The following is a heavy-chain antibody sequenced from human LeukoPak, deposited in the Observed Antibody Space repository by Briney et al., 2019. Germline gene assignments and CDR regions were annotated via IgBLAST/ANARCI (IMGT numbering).Heavy chain of an antibody. CDR3: ASYLYWWSDLGY. CDR1: GFTFSSHS. CDR2: INPKGENI. J-gene: IGHJ4*02. D-gene: IGHD2-8*02. V-gene: IGHV3-48*04. Sequence: GGSLRVSCAASGFTFSSHSMNWIRQAPGKGLEGIAYINPKGENIHYADSVKGRFTISRDNAKNSLYLQMNSLRVEDTAVYYCASYLYWWSDLGYWGQGTLVTVSS.